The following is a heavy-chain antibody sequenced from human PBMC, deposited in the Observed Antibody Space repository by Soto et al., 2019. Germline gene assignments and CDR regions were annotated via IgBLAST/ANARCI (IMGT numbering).Heavy chain of an antibody. CDR2: IYYSGST. J-gene: IGHJ4*02. D-gene: IGHD2-15*01. CDR1: GGSISSGGYY. Sequence: QVQLQESGPGLVKPSQTLSLTCTVSGGSISSGGYYWSWIRQHAGKGLEWIGYIYYSGSTYYNPSLKSRVTISVDTSKNQFSLKLSSVTAADTAVYYCARGRLRIHDVDYWGQGTLVTVSS. V-gene: IGHV4-31*03. CDR3: ARGRLRIHDVDY.